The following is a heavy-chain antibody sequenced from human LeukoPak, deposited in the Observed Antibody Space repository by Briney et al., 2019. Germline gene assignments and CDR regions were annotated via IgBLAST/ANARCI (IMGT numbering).Heavy chain of an antibody. CDR2: IFYIGST. Sequence: SETLSLTGTGSGFSISSYYWSWIRQPPGKGLEWIGYIFYIGSTNYNPSLKSRVTISVDTSKNQFSLKLSSVTAADTAVYYCARVKGRWLSMDVWGKGTTVTVSS. CDR3: ARVKGRWLSMDV. CDR1: GFSISSYY. D-gene: IGHD5-24*01. J-gene: IGHJ6*03. V-gene: IGHV4-59*01.